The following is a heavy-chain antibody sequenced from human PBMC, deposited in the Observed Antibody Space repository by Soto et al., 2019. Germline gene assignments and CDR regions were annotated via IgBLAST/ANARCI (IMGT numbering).Heavy chain of an antibody. Sequence: QVQLVQSGNEVKKPGASLNVSCKASGYSFTRYGISWVRQAPGQGLEWMGWISGYNGKTKYAQNLQGRVSLTTDTGTSTVYMAFRSLGSDDTAVYYCAREGDSTYYYYGMDVWGPGTTVTFSS. CDR1: GYSFTRYG. CDR3: AREGDSTYYYYGMDV. V-gene: IGHV1-18*01. CDR2: ISGYNGKT. J-gene: IGHJ6*02. D-gene: IGHD3-16*01.